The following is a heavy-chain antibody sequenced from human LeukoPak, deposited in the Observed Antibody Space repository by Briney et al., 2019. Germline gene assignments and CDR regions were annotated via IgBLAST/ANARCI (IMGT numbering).Heavy chain of an antibody. Sequence: GRSLRLSCAASGFTFSSFAMHGVRQSRGGGREGVAVISYDGSNKYYVDSVKGRFTISRDNSENTLYLQMNSLSAEDTAVFYCAKHMSSSTSCSRRAFDIWGQGKMVTVSS. D-gene: IGHD2-2*01. CDR1: GFTFSSFA. CDR3: AKHMSSSTSCSRRAFDI. J-gene: IGHJ3*02. V-gene: IGHV3-30*07. CDR2: ISYDGSNK.